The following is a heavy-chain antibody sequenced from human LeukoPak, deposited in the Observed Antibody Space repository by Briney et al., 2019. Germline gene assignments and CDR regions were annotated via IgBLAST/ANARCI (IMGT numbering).Heavy chain of an antibody. V-gene: IGHV3-21*04. CDR3: AKVVSRGGWNDVLYFDY. D-gene: IGHD1-1*01. CDR1: GFTFNRYS. CDR2: ISSSSSYI. Sequence: NPGGSLRLSCAASGFTFNRYSMNWVRQAPGKGLEWVSSISSSSSYIYYADSVKGRFTISRDNAKKSMYLEMNSLRAEDTAVYYCAKVVSRGGWNDVLYFDYWGQGTLVTVSS. J-gene: IGHJ4*02.